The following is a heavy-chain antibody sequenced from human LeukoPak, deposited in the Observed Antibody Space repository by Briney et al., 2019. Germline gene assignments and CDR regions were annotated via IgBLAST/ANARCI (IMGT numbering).Heavy chain of an antibody. CDR3: ARLADCSSSSCRSFDY. V-gene: IGHV1-2*02. CDR2: INPNSGFT. D-gene: IGHD2-2*01. J-gene: IGHJ4*02. Sequence: ASVKVSCKASGYPFTGYYLHWVRQAPGQGLEWMGWINPNSGFTNYAQKFQGRVPMTRDTSISTAYMELSRLRSDDTAVYYCARLADCSSSSCRSFDYWGQGTLVTVSS. CDR1: GYPFTGYY.